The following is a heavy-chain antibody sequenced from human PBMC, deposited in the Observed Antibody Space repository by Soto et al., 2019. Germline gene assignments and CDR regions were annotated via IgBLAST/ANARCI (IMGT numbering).Heavy chain of an antibody. CDR2: IKNDGSRT. V-gene: IGHV3-74*01. CDR1: EFTFSSYW. J-gene: IGHJ4*02. D-gene: IGHD1-1*01. Sequence: VHLVESGGGLVQPGGSLRLSCGGSEFTFSSYWMYWLRQAPGKGLMLVSGIKNDGSRTTYADSVKGRFAISRDNSKNTVYLQLNSLRTEDTAVYYCARGGTGTGAFAYWGRGTLVTVSS. CDR3: ARGGTGTGAFAY.